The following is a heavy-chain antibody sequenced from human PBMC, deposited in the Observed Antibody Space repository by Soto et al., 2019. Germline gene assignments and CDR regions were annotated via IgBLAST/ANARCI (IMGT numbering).Heavy chain of an antibody. J-gene: IGHJ4*02. CDR1: GFTFGDYW. CDR3: ATAEVDY. V-gene: IGHV3-74*03. Sequence: GGSLRLSCAASGFTFGDYWMHWVRQPPGKGPEWVSRVTGDGRTTQYADSVKGRFTASRDNAKSTLYLQMNSLRAEDTAVYYCATAEVDYWGPGTLVTVSS. CDR2: VTGDGRTT.